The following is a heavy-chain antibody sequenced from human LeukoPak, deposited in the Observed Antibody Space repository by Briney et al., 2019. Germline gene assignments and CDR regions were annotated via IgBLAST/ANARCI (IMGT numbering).Heavy chain of an antibody. CDR1: GYTFTSYY. CDR3: ARDDYDSSGYPYGMDV. Sequence: ASVKVSCKASGYTFTSYYIHWVRQAPGQGLEWMGIINPSGGSTSYAQKFQGRVTMTRDTSTSTVYMELSSLRSEDTAVYYCARDDYDSSGYPYGMDVWGQGTTVTVSS. V-gene: IGHV1-46*01. D-gene: IGHD3-22*01. CDR2: INPSGGST. J-gene: IGHJ6*02.